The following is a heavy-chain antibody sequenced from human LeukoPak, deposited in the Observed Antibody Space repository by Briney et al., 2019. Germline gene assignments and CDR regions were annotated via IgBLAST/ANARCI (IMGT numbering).Heavy chain of an antibody. CDR1: GGSISSSSYY. Sequence: SETLSLTXTVSGGSISSSSYYWGWIRQPPGKGLEWIGSIYYSGSTYYNPSLKSRVTISVDTSKNQFSLKLSSVTAADTAVYYCARHRLAYCGGDCYPYYFDYWGQGTLVTVSS. V-gene: IGHV4-39*01. CDR3: ARHRLAYCGGDCYPYYFDY. J-gene: IGHJ4*02. D-gene: IGHD2-21*02. CDR2: IYYSGST.